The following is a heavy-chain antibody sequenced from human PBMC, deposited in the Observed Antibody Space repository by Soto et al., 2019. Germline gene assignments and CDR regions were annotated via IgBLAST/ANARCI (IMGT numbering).Heavy chain of an antibody. CDR3: ARDRSYSGSYLGYYYGMDV. CDR1: GFTFSSYE. J-gene: IGHJ6*02. V-gene: IGHV3-48*03. CDR2: ISSSGSTI. D-gene: IGHD1-26*01. Sequence: LRLSCAASGFTFSSYEMNWVRQAPGKGLEWVSYISSSGSTIYYADSVKGRFTISRDNAKSSLYLQMNSLRAEDTAVYYCARDRSYSGSYLGYYYGMDVWGQGTTVTVSS.